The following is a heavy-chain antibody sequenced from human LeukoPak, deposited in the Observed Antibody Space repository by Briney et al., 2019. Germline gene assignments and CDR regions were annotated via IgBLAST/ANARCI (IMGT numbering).Heavy chain of an antibody. V-gene: IGHV3-7*03. J-gene: IGHJ6*04. Sequence: GGSLRLSCAASGFTFSSYWMSWVRQAPGKGLEWVANIKQDGSEKYYVDSVKGRFTIYRDNANNSLYLQMNSPRAEDTAVYYCARGSLSRIYYYYYGMDVWGKGTTVTVSS. CDR2: IKQDGSEK. CDR1: GFTFSSYW. CDR3: ARGSLSRIYYYYYGMDV. D-gene: IGHD2-2*01.